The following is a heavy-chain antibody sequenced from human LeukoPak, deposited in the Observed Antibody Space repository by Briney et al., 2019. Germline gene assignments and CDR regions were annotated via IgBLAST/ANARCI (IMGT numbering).Heavy chain of an antibody. D-gene: IGHD3-10*01. J-gene: IGHJ4*02. CDR2: INPSGGST. V-gene: IGHV1-46*01. CDR3: ARAPRYRGGDYFDY. CDR1: GGTFTSYA. Sequence: ASVKVSCKASGGTFTSYAISWVRQAPGQGLEWMGIINPSGGSTSYAQKFQGRVTMTRDTSTSTVYMELSSLRSEDTAVYNCARAPRYRGGDYFDYWGQGTLVTVSS.